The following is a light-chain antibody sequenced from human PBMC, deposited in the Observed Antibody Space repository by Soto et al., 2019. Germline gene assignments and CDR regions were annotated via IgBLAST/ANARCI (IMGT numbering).Light chain of an antibody. CDR2: DAS. Sequence: EIVLTQSPATLSLSPGERATVSCRASQSVSNYLGWYQQKPGQAPRLLIYDASNRATGLPARFSGSGSGTDFTLTISSLEPEDFAVYYCQYGGTFGQGTRLEI. CDR3: QYGGT. CDR1: QSVSNY. J-gene: IGKJ5*01. V-gene: IGKV3-11*01.